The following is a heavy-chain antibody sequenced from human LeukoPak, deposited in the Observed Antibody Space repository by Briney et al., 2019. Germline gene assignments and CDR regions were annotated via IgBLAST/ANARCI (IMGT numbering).Heavy chain of an antibody. J-gene: IGHJ4*02. Sequence: GASVKVSCKASGYTFTDYYMHWVRQAPGQGLEWMAWINPNSGGTNYAHKFQGRVTMTRDNSISTAYMELSRLRSDDTAVYYCARAPPYSSGWYIYWGQGTLVTVSS. D-gene: IGHD6-19*01. V-gene: IGHV1-2*02. CDR2: INPNSGGT. CDR1: GYTFTDYY. CDR3: ARAPPYSSGWYIY.